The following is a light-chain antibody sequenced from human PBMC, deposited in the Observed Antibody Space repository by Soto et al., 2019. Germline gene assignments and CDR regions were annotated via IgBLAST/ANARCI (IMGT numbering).Light chain of an antibody. CDR1: ERISDY. CDR2: DAS. CDR3: RQHDQWPSI. J-gene: IGKJ5*01. Sequence: NQSPSNVSTSVGERVSIYCGASERISDYLAWYQQKPGKAPKLLIYDASSLESGVPSRFSGSGSGTEFTLTCGRRNSEDSAFYYFRQHDQWPSIVGEGTRLEIK. V-gene: IGKV1D-13*01.